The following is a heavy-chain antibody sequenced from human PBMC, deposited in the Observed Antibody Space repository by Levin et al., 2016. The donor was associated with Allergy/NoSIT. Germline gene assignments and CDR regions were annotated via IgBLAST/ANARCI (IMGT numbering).Heavy chain of an antibody. Sequence: SETLSLTCTVSGGSIKFYYWSWIRQPPGKGLEWIGYVYHSGTTSYNPSLKSRVTISIDTSKNHFSLKLNTVTAADTAVYYCARLGYSSSRSPYYHGLDVWGQGTTVTVSS. J-gene: IGHJ6*02. CDR1: GGSIKFYY. V-gene: IGHV4-59*08. CDR2: VYHSGTT. D-gene: IGHD6-6*01. CDR3: ARLGYSSSRSPYYHGLDV.